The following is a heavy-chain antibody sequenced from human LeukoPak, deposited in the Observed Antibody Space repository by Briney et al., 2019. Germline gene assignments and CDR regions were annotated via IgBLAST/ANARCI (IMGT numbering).Heavy chain of an antibody. CDR2: IYSSGSS. V-gene: IGHV4-4*07. J-gene: IGHJ4*02. CDR1: GGSISNYY. D-gene: IGHD1-26*01. CDR3: ARQGSGRSSDY. Sequence: SETLSLTCTVSGGSISNYYWSWIRQPAGKGLEWIGRIYSSGSSNSNPSLKSRVTMSVDTSKNQFSLKLSSVTAADTAVYYCARQGSGRSSDYWGQGTLVTVSS.